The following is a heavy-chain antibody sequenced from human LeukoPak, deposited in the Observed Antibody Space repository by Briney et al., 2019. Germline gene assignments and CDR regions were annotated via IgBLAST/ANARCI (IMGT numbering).Heavy chain of an antibody. CDR1: AGSFSDYY. D-gene: IGHD4-17*01. CDR3: ASYDYGDYTIDY. J-gene: IGHJ4*02. V-gene: IGHV4-34*01. Sequence: SETLSLTCSVSAGSFSDYYWSWIRQPPGKGLEWIGEINHSGSTNYNPSLKSRVTISLDTSKNQFSLKLSSVTAADTAVYYCASYDYGDYTIDYWGQGTLVTVSS. CDR2: INHSGST.